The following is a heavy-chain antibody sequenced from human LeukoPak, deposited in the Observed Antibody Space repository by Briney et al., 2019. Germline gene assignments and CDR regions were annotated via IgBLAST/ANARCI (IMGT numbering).Heavy chain of an antibody. V-gene: IGHV3-53*01. CDR3: ARGGADSSGYYFFDY. CDR2: IYSGGST. J-gene: IGHJ4*02. CDR1: GFTVSSNY. Sequence: GGSLRLSCAASGFTVSSNYMSWVRQAPGKGLEWVSVIYSGGSTYYADSVKGRFTISRDNSKNTLYLQMNSLRAEDTAVYYCARGGADSSGYYFFDYWGQGTLVTVSS. D-gene: IGHD3-22*01.